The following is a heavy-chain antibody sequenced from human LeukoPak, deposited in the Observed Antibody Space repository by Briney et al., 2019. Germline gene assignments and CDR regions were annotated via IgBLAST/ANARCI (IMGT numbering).Heavy chain of an antibody. CDR3: AKDRGIVVVPAATIDY. Sequence: GGSLRLSCAASGFTFSSYGMHWVRQAPGKGLEWVAVISYDGSNKYYADSVKGRFTISRDNSKDTLYLQMNSLRAEDTAVYYCAKDRGIVVVPAATIDYWGQGTLVTVSS. CDR2: ISYDGSNK. J-gene: IGHJ4*02. V-gene: IGHV3-30*18. D-gene: IGHD2-2*01. CDR1: GFTFSSYG.